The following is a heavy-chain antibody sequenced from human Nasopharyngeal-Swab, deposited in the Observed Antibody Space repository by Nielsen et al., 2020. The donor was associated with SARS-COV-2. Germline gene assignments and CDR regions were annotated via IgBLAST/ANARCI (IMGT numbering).Heavy chain of an antibody. CDR3: ARGKTRRDGYKNLYYYYYGMDV. V-gene: IGHV3-30*04. Sequence: GGSLRLSCAASGFTFSSYAMHWVRQAPGKGLEWVAVISSDGSNKYYADSVKGRFTISRDNSKNTLYLQMNSLRAEDTAVYYCARGKTRRDGYKNLYYYYYGMDVWGQGTTVTASS. CDR2: ISSDGSNK. D-gene: IGHD5-24*01. CDR1: GFTFSSYA. J-gene: IGHJ6*02.